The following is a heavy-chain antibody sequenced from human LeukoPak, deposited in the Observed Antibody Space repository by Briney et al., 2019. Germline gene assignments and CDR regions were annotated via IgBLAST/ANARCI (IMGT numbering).Heavy chain of an antibody. J-gene: IGHJ5*02. CDR1: GFTFSSYW. Sequence: GGSLRLSCAASGFTFSSYWMHWVRQAPGKGLVWVSHIKSDGSSTNYADSVRGRFTISRDNAKNTLYLQMNSLRADDTAVYYCARMGGDDNGDYVNWFDPWGQGTLATVSS. V-gene: IGHV3-74*01. D-gene: IGHD4-17*01. CDR2: IKSDGSST. CDR3: ARMGGDDNGDYVNWFDP.